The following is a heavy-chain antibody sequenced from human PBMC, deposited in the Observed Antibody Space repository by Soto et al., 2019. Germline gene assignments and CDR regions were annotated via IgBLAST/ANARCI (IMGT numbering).Heavy chain of an antibody. V-gene: IGHV4-39*01. D-gene: IGHD1-26*01. J-gene: IGHJ6*03. CDR2: IYYSGTT. CDR1: GGSIISSSYY. CDR3: ASIVGYYYYYMDV. Sequence: PSETLSLTCTVSGGSIISSSYYWGWIRQPPGKGLEWIGSIYYSGTTYYNPSLESRVTISVDTSKNQFSLKLSAVTAADTAVYYCASIVGYYYYYMDVWGKGTTVSVSS.